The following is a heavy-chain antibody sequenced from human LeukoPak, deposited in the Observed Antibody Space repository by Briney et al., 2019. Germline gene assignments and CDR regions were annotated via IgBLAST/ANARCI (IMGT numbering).Heavy chain of an antibody. D-gene: IGHD3-9*01. V-gene: IGHV3-7*01. CDR3: ARDDTYHKILTGYFDAFDL. Sequence: PGGSLRLSCVAFGFPFSSYWMNWVRQAPGKGLEWVANIKQDGSEKHYGDSVTGRFTISRDNAEKSLSLQMNSLRAEDTAVYYCARDDTYHKILTGYFDAFDLWGQGTMVTVSS. J-gene: IGHJ3*01. CDR2: IKQDGSEK. CDR1: GFPFSSYW.